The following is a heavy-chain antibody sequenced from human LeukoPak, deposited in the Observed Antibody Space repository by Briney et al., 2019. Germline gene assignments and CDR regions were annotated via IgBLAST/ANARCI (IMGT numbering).Heavy chain of an antibody. D-gene: IGHD1-26*01. Sequence: ASVKVSCKASGYTFTSYGISWVRQAPGQGLEWMGWSSGYNGNTKNAQKLQGRVTMTTDTSTSTAYMELRSLRSDDTAVYYCARVGDRNTPKYWGQGTLVTVSS. CDR1: GYTFTSYG. CDR2: SSGYNGNT. V-gene: IGHV1-18*01. CDR3: ARVGDRNTPKY. J-gene: IGHJ4*02.